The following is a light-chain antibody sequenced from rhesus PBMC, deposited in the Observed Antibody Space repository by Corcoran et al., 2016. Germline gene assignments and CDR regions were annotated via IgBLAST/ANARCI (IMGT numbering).Light chain of an antibody. V-gene: IGKV4-1*01. J-gene: IGKJ2*01. CDR3: LQSKNSPYS. Sequence: DIVMTQSPDSLAVSLGERVTINCKSSQSLLYSSNNKNYLAWYTQKPGQDPKLLIYGATTRESGVTNRFSGSGSGTDFTLTINPVEADDATDYDCLQSKNSPYSFGQGTKVEIK. CDR2: GAT. CDR1: QSLLYSSNNKNY.